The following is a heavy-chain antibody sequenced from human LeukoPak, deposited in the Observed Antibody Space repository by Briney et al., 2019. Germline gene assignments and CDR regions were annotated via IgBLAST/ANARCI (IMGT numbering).Heavy chain of an antibody. CDR3: ARDRGYSYGHPFDY. Sequence: GGSLRLSCAASGFTFSSYAMSWVRQAPGKGLEWVSAVSDSGSSTYYADSVKGRFTISRDNSENTLYLQMNSLRAEDTAVYYCARDRGYSYGHPFDYWGQGTLVTVSS. J-gene: IGHJ4*02. V-gene: IGHV3-23*01. CDR1: GFTFSSYA. D-gene: IGHD5-18*01. CDR2: VSDSGSST.